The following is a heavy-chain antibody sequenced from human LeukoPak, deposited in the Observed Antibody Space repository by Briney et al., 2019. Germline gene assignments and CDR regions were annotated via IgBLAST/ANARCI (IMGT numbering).Heavy chain of an antibody. CDR2: IKQEGSEK. Sequence: QPGGSLRLSCAASGFTFSDHYMDWVRQAPGKGLEWVANIKQEGSEKYFVDSVKGRFTISRDNAKNSMYLQMISLRAEDTAVYYCGRGFLESVLHIRNYYYGMDVWGQGTTVTVSS. CDR1: GFTFSDHY. V-gene: IGHV3-7*01. CDR3: GRGFLESVLHIRNYYYGMDV. J-gene: IGHJ6*02. D-gene: IGHD3-3*01.